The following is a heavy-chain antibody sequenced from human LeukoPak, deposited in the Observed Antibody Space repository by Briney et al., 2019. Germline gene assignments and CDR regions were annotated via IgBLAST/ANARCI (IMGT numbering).Heavy chain of an antibody. V-gene: IGHV1-24*01. J-gene: IGHJ4*02. CDR1: VYTLTELS. Sequence: ASVKVSCKVSVYTLTELSMHWVRQAPGKGPEWMGGFDPEDGETFYAQCVQGRVTMTEDTSTDTAYMELSSLRSEDTAVYYCARGVVATIPDYWGQGTLVTVSS. CDR2: FDPEDGET. D-gene: IGHD5-12*01. CDR3: ARGVVATIPDY.